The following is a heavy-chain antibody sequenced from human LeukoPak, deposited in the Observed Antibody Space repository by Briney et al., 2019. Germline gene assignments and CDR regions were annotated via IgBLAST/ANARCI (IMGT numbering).Heavy chain of an antibody. J-gene: IGHJ4*02. CDR2: ISGSGGST. CDR1: GFTFSSYA. V-gene: IGHV3-23*01. Sequence: PGGSLRLSCAASGFTFSSYAMSWVRQAPGKGLEWVSAISGSGGSTYYADSVKGRFTISRDNSKNTRYLQRNSLRAEDTAVYYCAKDPTAAGTRVGYYFDYWGQGTLVTVSS. D-gene: IGHD6-13*01. CDR3: AKDPTAAGTRVGYYFDY.